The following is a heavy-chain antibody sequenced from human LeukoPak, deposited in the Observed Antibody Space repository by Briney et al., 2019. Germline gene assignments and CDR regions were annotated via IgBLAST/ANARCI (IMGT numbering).Heavy chain of an antibody. J-gene: IGHJ6*02. Sequence: GGSLRLSCAASGFTFSSDDMNWVRQAPGKGLEWVSGISGNGYSTWYADSAKGRFTISRDNSKSMVYLQMDRLRAEDTAVYYCARCKGGWSDHFYGMDVWGQGTTVTVSS. CDR3: ARCKGGWSDHFYGMDV. V-gene: IGHV3-23*01. CDR2: ISGNGYST. D-gene: IGHD6-19*01. CDR1: GFTFSSDD.